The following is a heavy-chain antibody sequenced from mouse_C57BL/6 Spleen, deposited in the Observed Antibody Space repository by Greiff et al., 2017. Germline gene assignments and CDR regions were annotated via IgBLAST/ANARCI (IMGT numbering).Heavy chain of an antibody. V-gene: IGHV1-26*01. CDR3: ARFPFDY. J-gene: IGHJ2*01. CDR1: GYTFTDYY. Sequence: VQLQQSGPELVKPGASVKISCKASGYTFTDYYMNWVKQSHGKSLEWIGDINPNNGGTSYNQKFKGKATLTVAKSSSTAYMELRSLTSEDSAVYYCARFPFDYWGQGTTLTVSS. CDR2: INPNNGGT.